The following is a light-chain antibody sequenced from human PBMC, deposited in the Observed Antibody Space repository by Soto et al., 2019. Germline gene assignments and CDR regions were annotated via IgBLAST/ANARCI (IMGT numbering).Light chain of an antibody. Sequence: QSALTQPRSVSGSPGQSVTISCTGTSSDVGGYNYVSWYQQHPGKAPKLMIYDVSKRPSGVPDRFPGSNSDNTASLTISGLQAEDEADYYCCSYAGSYTFGVFGTGTKVTVL. V-gene: IGLV2-11*01. CDR2: DVS. J-gene: IGLJ1*01. CDR3: CSYAGSYTFGV. CDR1: SSDVGGYNY.